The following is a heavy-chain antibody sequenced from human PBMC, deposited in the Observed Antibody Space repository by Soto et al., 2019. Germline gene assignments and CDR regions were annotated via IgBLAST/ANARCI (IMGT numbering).Heavy chain of an antibody. V-gene: IGHV3-9*01. J-gene: IGHJ4*02. Sequence: GGSLRLSCAASGFSFDDYAMHWVRQAPGKGLEWVSGITWNSGIIGYADSVKGRFTISRDNAKNSLYLQMNSLRAEDTALYYCAKDDCSGGYCYFDYWGQGTLVTVSS. CDR3: AKDDCSGGYCYFDY. CDR2: ITWNSGII. CDR1: GFSFDDYA. D-gene: IGHD2-15*01.